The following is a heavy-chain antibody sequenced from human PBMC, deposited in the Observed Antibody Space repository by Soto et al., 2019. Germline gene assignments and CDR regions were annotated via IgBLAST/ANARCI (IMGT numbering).Heavy chain of an antibody. CDR1: GGSISSYY. V-gene: IGHV4-59*08. D-gene: IGHD3-9*01. CDR2: IYYSGST. Sequence: SETLSLTCTVSGGSISSYYWSWIRQPPGKGLEWIGYIYYSGSTNYNPSLKSRVTISVDTSKNQFSLKLSSVTAADTAVYYCARLRADILTGYYSVFDYWGQGTLVTVSS. J-gene: IGHJ4*02. CDR3: ARLRADILTGYYSVFDY.